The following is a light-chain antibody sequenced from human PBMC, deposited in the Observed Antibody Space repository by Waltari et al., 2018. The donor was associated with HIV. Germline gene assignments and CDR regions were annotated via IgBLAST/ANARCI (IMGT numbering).Light chain of an antibody. CDR2: DAS. V-gene: IGKV1-8*01. J-gene: IGKJ4*01. Sequence: AIRMTQSPSSISAVTGDRVTFTCRASDDIDTYLAWYQQRPGKGPKLLIYDASILQSGVPSRFSGNGSGTDFTLTINFLQSEDFATYYCQQYYSYPLSFGGGAKVDVK. CDR1: DDIDTY. CDR3: QQYYSYPLS.